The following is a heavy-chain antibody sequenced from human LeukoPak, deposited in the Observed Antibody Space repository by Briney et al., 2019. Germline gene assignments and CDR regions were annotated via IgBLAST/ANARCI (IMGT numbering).Heavy chain of an antibody. Sequence: GGSLRLSCAASGFTFDDYGMSWSAKLQGRGWSGSLVLNGGSTGYADSVKGRFTISRDNAKNSLYLQMNSLRAEDTAVYYCAKVGDSSDTGEAFDIWGQGTMVTVSS. CDR1: GFTFDDYG. CDR2: LNGGST. D-gene: IGHD3-22*01. J-gene: IGHJ3*02. CDR3: AKVGDSSDTGEAFDI. V-gene: IGHV3-20*04.